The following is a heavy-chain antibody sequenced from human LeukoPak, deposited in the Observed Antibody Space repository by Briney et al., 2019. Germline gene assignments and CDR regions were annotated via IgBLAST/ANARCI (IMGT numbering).Heavy chain of an antibody. CDR3: ARVTVWYNYYYMDV. V-gene: IGHV3-7*01. CDR1: GFTFSSYW. D-gene: IGHD2-21*01. J-gene: IGHJ6*03. Sequence: PGGSLRLSCAASGFTFSSYWMSWVREPPGTGLEWVANMEQDGSEISYVDSVKGRFTISRANDKNSLHLQMNSLRAEDTAVYYCARVTVWYNYYYMDVWGKGTTGPVSS. CDR2: MEQDGSEI.